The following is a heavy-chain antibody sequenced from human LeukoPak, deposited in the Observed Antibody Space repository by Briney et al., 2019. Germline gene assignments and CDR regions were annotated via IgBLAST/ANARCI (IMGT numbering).Heavy chain of an antibody. V-gene: IGHV4-34*01. CDR3: ARDLWSTGAGMFDF. D-gene: IGHD2-21*01. CDR1: GGSFSGYY. Sequence: SETLSLTCAVYGGSFSGYYWSWIRQPPGKGLEWIGEINHSGSTNYNPSLKSRVTISVDTSKNSFSLKLSSVTAADTAFYYCARDLWSTGAGMFDFWGQGALVTVSS. CDR2: INHSGST. J-gene: IGHJ4*02.